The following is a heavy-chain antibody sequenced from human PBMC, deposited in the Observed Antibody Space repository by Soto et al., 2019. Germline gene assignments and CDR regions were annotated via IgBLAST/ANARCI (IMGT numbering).Heavy chain of an antibody. V-gene: IGHV1-18*01. D-gene: IGHD5-18*01. CDR3: ARPYSYGLRHAFDI. CDR1: GYTFTSYG. CDR2: FSAYNGNT. J-gene: IGHJ3*02. Sequence: GASVKVSCKASGYTFTSYGISWVRQAPGQGLEWMGWFSAYNGNTNYAQKLQGRVTMTTDTSTSTAYMELRSLRSDDTAVYYCARPYSYGLRHAFDIWGQGTMVTVSS.